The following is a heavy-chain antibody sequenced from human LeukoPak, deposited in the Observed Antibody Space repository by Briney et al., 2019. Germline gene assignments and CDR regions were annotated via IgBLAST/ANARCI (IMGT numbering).Heavy chain of an antibody. V-gene: IGHV1-2*02. CDR2: INLNSGGT. CDR1: GFTFTDYY. D-gene: IGHD1-26*01. J-gene: IGHJ6*02. Sequence: ASVKVSCKASGFTFTDYYIHWVRQAPGQGLEWMGCINLNSGGTHYPQKFQGRVTMTGDTSISTAYVDLSSLTSDDTAVYYCARDVGGLGVWGQGTTVTVSS. CDR3: ARDVGGLGV.